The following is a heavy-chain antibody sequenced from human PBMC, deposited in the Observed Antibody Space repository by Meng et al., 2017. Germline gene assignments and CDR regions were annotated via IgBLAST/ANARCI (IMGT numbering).Heavy chain of an antibody. CDR3: ARAPNTNSQTNYYDSSGHGAFDI. D-gene: IGHD3-22*01. V-gene: IGHV4-31*01. CDR2: IYYSGST. Sequence: QGHTAEAGPALGKPSQTLSLTCTVSGGSISSGGYYWSWIRQHPGKGLEWIGYIYYSGSTYYNPSLKSLVTISVDTSKNQFSLKLSSVTAADTAVYYCARAPNTNSQTNYYDSSGHGAFDIWGQGTMVTVSS. J-gene: IGHJ3*02. CDR1: GGSISSGGYY.